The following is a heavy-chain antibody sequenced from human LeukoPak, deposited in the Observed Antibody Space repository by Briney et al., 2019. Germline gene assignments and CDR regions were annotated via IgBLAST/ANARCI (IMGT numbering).Heavy chain of an antibody. J-gene: IGHJ5*02. CDR1: GGSISSYY. V-gene: IGHV4-59*08. CDR2: IYYSGST. CDR3: ARQFVDDIFRFDP. Sequence: SETLSLTCTVSGGSISSYYWSWIRQPPGKGLEWIGYIYYSGSTNYNPSVKSRVTISVDTSKNQFSLKLSSVTAADTAVYYCARQFVDDIFRFDPWGQGTLVTDSS. D-gene: IGHD3-9*01.